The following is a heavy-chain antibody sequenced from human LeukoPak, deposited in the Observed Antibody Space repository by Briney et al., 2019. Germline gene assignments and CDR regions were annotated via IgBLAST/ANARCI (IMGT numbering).Heavy chain of an antibody. CDR2: IYYSGST. CDR3: ARTTEGGYTYDYFYYYYMDV. Sequence: SETLSLTCAVYGGSFSGYYWSWIRQPPGKGLEWIGYIYYSGSTNYNPSLKSRVTISVDSSKNQFSLKLSSVTAADTAVYYCARTTEGGYTYDYFYYYYMDVWGKGTTVTISS. V-gene: IGHV4-59*01. J-gene: IGHJ6*03. D-gene: IGHD5-18*01. CDR1: GGSFSGYY.